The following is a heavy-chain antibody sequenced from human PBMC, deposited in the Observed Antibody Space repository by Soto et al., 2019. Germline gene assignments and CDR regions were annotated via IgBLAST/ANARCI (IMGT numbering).Heavy chain of an antibody. Sequence: NPSETLSLTCTVSGGSISSGGYYWSWIRQHPGKGLEWIGYIYYSGSTYYNPSLKSRVTISVDTSKNQFSLKLSSVTAADTAVYYCARDRRYSGYDLRFYYYYGMDVWGQGTTVTVSS. V-gene: IGHV4-31*03. CDR3: ARDRRYSGYDLRFYYYYGMDV. D-gene: IGHD5-12*01. CDR2: IYYSGST. J-gene: IGHJ6*02. CDR1: GGSISSGGYY.